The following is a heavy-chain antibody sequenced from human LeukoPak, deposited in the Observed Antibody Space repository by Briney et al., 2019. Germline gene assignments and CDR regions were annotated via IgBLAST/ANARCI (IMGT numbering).Heavy chain of an antibody. J-gene: IGHJ3*02. CDR2: LYPGDSDT. D-gene: IGHD3-22*01. Sequence: GESLKISCKGSGYSFTSYWIGWVRQMPGKGLEWMGILYPGDSDTRYSPSFQGQVTISVDKSISTAYLHWSSLKASDTAMYYCARTYDRSGYHGFDIWGQGTMVTVSS. CDR1: GYSFTSYW. V-gene: IGHV5-51*01. CDR3: ARTYDRSGYHGFDI.